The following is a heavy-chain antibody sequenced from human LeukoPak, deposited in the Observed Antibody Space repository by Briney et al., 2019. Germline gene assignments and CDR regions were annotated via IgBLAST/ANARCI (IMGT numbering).Heavy chain of an antibody. CDR3: ARDRGGALLWFGDLRGHNWFDP. CDR1: GGSISSGSYY. Sequence: SQTSSLTCTVSGGSISSGSYYWSWLRQPAGKGLEWIGRIYTSGSTNYNPSLKRRVTISVDTSKTQFSLKVSSVTAADTAVYYCARDRGGALLWFGDLRGHNWFDPWGQGTLVTVSS. CDR2: IYTSGST. D-gene: IGHD3-10*01. J-gene: IGHJ5*02. V-gene: IGHV4-61*02.